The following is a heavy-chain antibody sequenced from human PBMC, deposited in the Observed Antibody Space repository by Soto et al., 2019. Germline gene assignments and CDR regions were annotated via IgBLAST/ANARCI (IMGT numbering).Heavy chain of an antibody. D-gene: IGHD3-10*01. Sequence: GASVKVSCKASGYTFTSYDINWVRQATGQGLEWMGWMNPNSGNTGYAQKFQGRVTVTRNTSISTAYMELSSLRSEDTAVYYCARYGSGSYYYYHYMDVWGKGTTVTVSS. J-gene: IGHJ6*03. V-gene: IGHV1-8*01. CDR1: GYTFTSYD. CDR3: ARYGSGSYYYYHYMDV. CDR2: MNPNSGNT.